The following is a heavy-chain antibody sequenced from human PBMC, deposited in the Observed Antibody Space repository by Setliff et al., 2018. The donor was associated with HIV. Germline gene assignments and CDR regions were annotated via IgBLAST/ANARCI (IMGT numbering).Heavy chain of an antibody. V-gene: IGHV3-53*01. Sequence: PGGSLRLSCAASGFSVSSNYMSWVRQAPGKGLEWVSVIYAAGATYYADSVEGRFTISRDTSTNTLYLQMHSLRADDTAVYYCAKGSGFHDYWGQGTRVTVSS. CDR1: GFSVSSNY. J-gene: IGHJ4*02. CDR3: AKGSGFHDY. D-gene: IGHD6-19*01. CDR2: IYAAGAT.